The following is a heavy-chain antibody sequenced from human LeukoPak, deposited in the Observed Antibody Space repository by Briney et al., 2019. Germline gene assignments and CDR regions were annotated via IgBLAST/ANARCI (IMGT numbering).Heavy chain of an antibody. CDR2: ISAYNGNT. J-gene: IGHJ4*02. CDR1: GYTFTSYG. V-gene: IGHV1-18*04. D-gene: IGHD5-12*01. CDR3: ARDGGKWLRPGMIDY. Sequence: ASVKVSCKASGYTFTSYGISWVRQAPGQGLEWMGWISAYNGNTNYAQKLQGRVTTTTDTSTSTAYMELRSLRSDDTAVYYCARDGGKWLRPGMIDYWGQGTLVTVSS.